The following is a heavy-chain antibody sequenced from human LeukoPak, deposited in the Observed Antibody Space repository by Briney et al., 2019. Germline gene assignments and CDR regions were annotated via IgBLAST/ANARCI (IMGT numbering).Heavy chain of an antibody. CDR3: AKDEGEYSSSSDY. V-gene: IGHV3-23*01. Sequence: GGSLRLSCAASGFTFSSYAMSWVRQAPGKGLEWVSAISGSGGSTYYADSVKGRFTISRDNTKNTLYLQMNSLRAEDTAVYYCAKDEGEYSSSSDYWGQGTLVTVSS. D-gene: IGHD6-6*01. CDR1: GFTFSSYA. CDR2: ISGSGGST. J-gene: IGHJ4*02.